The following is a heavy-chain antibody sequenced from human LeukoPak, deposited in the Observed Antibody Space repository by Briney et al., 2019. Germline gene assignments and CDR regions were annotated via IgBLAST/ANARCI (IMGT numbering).Heavy chain of an antibody. CDR2: IHYSGST. CDR1: GGTISSYY. Sequence: SETLSLTCTVSGGTISSYYWNWIRQPPGKRLEWIGYIHYSGSTKYNPSLKSRVAISVDTSKNQFSLKLSSVTAADTAVYYCARWYSSGWAFDYWGQGTLVTVSS. J-gene: IGHJ4*02. D-gene: IGHD6-19*01. V-gene: IGHV4-59*08. CDR3: ARWYSSGWAFDY.